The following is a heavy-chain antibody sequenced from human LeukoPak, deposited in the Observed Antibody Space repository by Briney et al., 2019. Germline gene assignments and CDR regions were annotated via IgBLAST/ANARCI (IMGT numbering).Heavy chain of an antibody. J-gene: IGHJ4*02. Sequence: PSETLSLTCTVSGGSISSSSYYWGWIRQPPGKGLEWIGSIYYSGSTYYNPSLKSRVTISVDTSKNQFSLKLSSVTAADTAVYYCARGYQGAYYFDYWGQGTLVTVSS. D-gene: IGHD2-2*01. CDR3: ARGYQGAYYFDY. V-gene: IGHV4-39*07. CDR2: IYYSGST. CDR1: GGSISSSSYY.